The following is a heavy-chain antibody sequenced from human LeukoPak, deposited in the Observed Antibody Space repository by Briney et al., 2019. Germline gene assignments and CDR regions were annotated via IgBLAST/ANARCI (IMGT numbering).Heavy chain of an antibody. V-gene: IGHV1-8*01. CDR2: MHPNSGDT. J-gene: IGHJ4*02. D-gene: IGHD1-20*01. CDR3: ARGRLNGNVDF. CDR1: GYTFTGYD. Sequence: ASVKVSCKTSGYTFTGYDINWVRQAAGQGFEWMGWMHPNSGDTGYAHNLQGRITITRDSSTATVFMELSSLRSEDTAMYYCARGRLNGNVDFWGQGTLVTISS.